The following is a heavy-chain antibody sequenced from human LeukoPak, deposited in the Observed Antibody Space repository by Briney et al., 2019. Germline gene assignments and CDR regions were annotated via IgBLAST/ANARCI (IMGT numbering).Heavy chain of an antibody. CDR3: ARSGPTGAFDI. J-gene: IGHJ3*02. Sequence: GGSLRLSCAGSGFTFSSYSMNWVRQAPGKGLEWVSYISSSSSTIYYADSVKGRFTISRDNAKNSLYLQMNSLRAEDTAVYYCARSGPTGAFDIWGQGTMVTVSS. CDR1: GFTFSSYS. V-gene: IGHV3-48*01. CDR2: ISSSSSTI. D-gene: IGHD1-1*01.